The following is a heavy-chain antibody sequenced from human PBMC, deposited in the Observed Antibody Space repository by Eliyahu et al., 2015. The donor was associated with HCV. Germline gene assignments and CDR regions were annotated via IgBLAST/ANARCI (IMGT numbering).Heavy chain of an antibody. CDR2: IFYSGRS. J-gene: IGHJ4*02. D-gene: IGHD1-26*01. CDR1: GGSITSYY. Sequence: QVXLQESGPXLVKPSETLSLTCTVSGGSITSYYWNWIRQPPGKGLEWIAYIFYSGRSKYNPSLKSRVTISVDTPKNQVSLKLTSVTAADTAVYYCAAGRGGYFLDSWGQGTLGHRLL. V-gene: IGHV4-59*01. CDR3: AAGRGGYFLDS.